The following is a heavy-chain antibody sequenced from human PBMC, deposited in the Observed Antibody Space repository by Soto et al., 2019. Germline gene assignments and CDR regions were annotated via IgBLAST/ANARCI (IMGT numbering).Heavy chain of an antibody. V-gene: IGHV3-23*01. CDR2: ISANGQGI. CDR1: GFTFSTYA. Sequence: GGSLRLSCAASGFTFSTYALSWVRQAPGKGLERVSAISANGQGIYYADSVRGRFTISRDNSKNTIFLHMDSLRAEDTAVYYCAKDRNYPRDQFHYWGQGTLVTVSS. CDR3: AKDRNYPRDQFHY. D-gene: IGHD1-7*01. J-gene: IGHJ4*02.